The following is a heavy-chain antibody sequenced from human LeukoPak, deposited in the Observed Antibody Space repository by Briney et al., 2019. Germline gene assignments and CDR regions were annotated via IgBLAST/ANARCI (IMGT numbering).Heavy chain of an antibody. Sequence: PGGSLRLSCAASGFTFSSYEMNWVRQAPGKGLEWVANIKQDGSEKYYVDSVKGRFTISRDNAKNSLYLQMNSLRAEDTALYYCARGPRYYHPFHHWGQRTTVTLPS. V-gene: IGHV3-7*03. CDR1: GFTFSSYE. J-gene: IGHJ6*02. CDR2: IKQDGSEK. CDR3: ARGPRYYHPFHH. D-gene: IGHD1-26*01.